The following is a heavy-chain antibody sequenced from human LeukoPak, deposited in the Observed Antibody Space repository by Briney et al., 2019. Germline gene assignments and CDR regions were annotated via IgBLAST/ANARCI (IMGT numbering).Heavy chain of an antibody. CDR3: ARFDYYDSSGGYYYYGMDV. CDR2: ISSSSSYI. J-gene: IGHJ6*02. CDR1: GFTFSSYS. V-gene: IGHV3-21*01. Sequence: GGSLRLSCAASGFTFSSYSMNWVRQAPGKGLEWVSSISSSSSYIYYADSVKGRFTISRDNAKNSLYLQMNSLRAEDTAVYYCARFDYYDSSGGYYYYGMDVWGQGTTVTVSS. D-gene: IGHD3-22*01.